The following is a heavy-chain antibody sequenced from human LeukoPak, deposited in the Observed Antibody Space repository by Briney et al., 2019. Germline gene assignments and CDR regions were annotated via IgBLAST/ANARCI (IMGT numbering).Heavy chain of an antibody. CDR3: ARAKASGGLEPDNWFDP. V-gene: IGHV1-69*05. D-gene: IGHD1-1*01. J-gene: IGHJ5*02. Sequence: ASVKVSCKASGGTFSSYAISWVRQAPGQGLEWMGGIIPIFGTANYAQKFQGRVTITTDESTSTAYMELSSLRSEDTAVYYCARAKASGGLEPDNWFDPWGQGTLVAVSS. CDR2: IIPIFGTA. CDR1: GGTFSSYA.